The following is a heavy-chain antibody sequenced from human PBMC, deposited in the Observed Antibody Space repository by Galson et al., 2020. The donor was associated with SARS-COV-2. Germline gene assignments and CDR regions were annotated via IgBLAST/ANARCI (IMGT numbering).Heavy chain of an antibody. CDR3: ARDNSGYDFGWFDP. CDR2: IYYSGHT. D-gene: IGHD5-12*01. V-gene: IGHV4-59*12. J-gene: IGHJ5*02. Sequence: SETLSLTCSLFGGSMSTYYWSWIRQTPGRGLEWIGYIYYSGHTMYNPSLKSRVTMSRLTSEDQFSLTLTSVTAADTAVYYCARDNSGYDFGWFDPWGQGTLVTVSS. CDR1: GGSMSTYY.